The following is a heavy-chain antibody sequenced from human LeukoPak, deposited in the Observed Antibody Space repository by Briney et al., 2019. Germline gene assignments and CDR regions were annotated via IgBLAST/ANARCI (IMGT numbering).Heavy chain of an antibody. CDR3: ARGQSIEPYYYYYYMDV. CDR1: GGSISSSNYY. D-gene: IGHD1-14*01. Sequence: PSETLSLTCTVSGGSISSSNYYWGWIRQPPGKGLEWIGSFYYSGSTYYNPSLKSRVTISVDTSKNQFSLKLSSVIAADTAVYYCARGQSIEPYYYYYYMDVWGKGTTVTVSS. V-gene: IGHV4-39*07. CDR2: FYYSGST. J-gene: IGHJ6*03.